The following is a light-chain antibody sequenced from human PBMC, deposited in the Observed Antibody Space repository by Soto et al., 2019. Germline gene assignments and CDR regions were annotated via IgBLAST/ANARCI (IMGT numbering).Light chain of an antibody. CDR1: SSDVGGYNY. CDR3: NSYAGSNKRV. J-gene: IGLJ1*01. Sequence: QSALTQPPSASGSPGQSVTISCTETSSDVGGYNYVSWYQQHPGKAPKLMIYEVSKRPSGVPDRFSGSKSGNTASLTVSGLQAEDEADYYCNSYAGSNKRVFGTGTKLTVL. CDR2: EVS. V-gene: IGLV2-8*01.